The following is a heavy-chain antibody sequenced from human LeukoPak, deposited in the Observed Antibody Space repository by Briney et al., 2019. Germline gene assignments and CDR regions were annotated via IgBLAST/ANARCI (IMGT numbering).Heavy chain of an antibody. CDR3: ARDYCRSTSCYSALDN. D-gene: IGHD2-2*01. CDR1: GASISSSNW. J-gene: IGHJ4*02. CDR2: IYHSGST. Sequence: SETLSLTCAVSGASISSSNWWSWVRQPPGKGLEWIGEIYHSGSTNYNPSLKSRVTLSVEKSKNQFSLNPSSVTAADTAVYFCARDYCRSTSCYSALDNWGQGTPVTASS. V-gene: IGHV4-4*02.